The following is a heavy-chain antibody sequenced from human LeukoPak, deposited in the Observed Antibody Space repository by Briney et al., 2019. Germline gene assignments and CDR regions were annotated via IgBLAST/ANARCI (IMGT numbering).Heavy chain of an antibody. Sequence: GGSLRLSCAASRFTFGSYSMSWVRQAPGKGLEWVSYISSSSSTIYYADSVKGRFTISRDNARNSLYLQMNSLRAEDTAVYYCATKDRDSSSSGYFDYWGQGTLVTVSS. CDR2: ISSSSSTI. CDR3: ATKDRDSSSSGYFDY. CDR1: RFTFGSYS. J-gene: IGHJ4*02. V-gene: IGHV3-48*01. D-gene: IGHD6-6*01.